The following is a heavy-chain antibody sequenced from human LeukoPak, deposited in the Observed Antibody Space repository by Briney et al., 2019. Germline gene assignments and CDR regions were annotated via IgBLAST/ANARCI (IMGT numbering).Heavy chain of an antibody. CDR2: ISAYNGNT. Sequence: ASVKVSCKASGYTFTSYGISWVRQAPGQGLEWMGWISAYNGNTNYAQKLQGRVTVTTDTSTSTAYMELRSLRSDDTAVYYCARGTMITFGGVIVRPPHYYFDYWGQGTLVTVSS. J-gene: IGHJ4*02. CDR3: ARGTMITFGGVIVRPPHYYFDY. CDR1: GYTFTSYG. V-gene: IGHV1-18*01. D-gene: IGHD3-16*02.